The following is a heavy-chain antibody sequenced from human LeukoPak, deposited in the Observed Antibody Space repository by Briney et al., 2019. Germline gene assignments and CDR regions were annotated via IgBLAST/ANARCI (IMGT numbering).Heavy chain of an antibody. Sequence: ASVKVSCKASGYTFTGYYMHWVRQAPGQGLEWMGWINPNSGGTNYAQKFQGRVTMTRDTSISTAYMELGRLRSDDTAVYYCARVQILWLKPGAFDLWGQGTEVIVSS. CDR3: ARVQILWLKPGAFDL. V-gene: IGHV1-2*02. D-gene: IGHD3-9*01. CDR1: GYTFTGYY. CDR2: INPNSGGT. J-gene: IGHJ3*01.